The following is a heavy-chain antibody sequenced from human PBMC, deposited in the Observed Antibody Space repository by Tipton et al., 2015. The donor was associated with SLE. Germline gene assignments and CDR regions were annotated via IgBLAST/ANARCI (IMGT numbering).Heavy chain of an antibody. Sequence: TLSLTCTVSGDSISSGGYYWSWIRQLPGMGLEWIGYISYRGSTSYNPSLRSRVIISEDTSKNQFSLKLTSVTAADTAVYYCARGGVGGYDYFDYWGRGTLVTVSS. CDR2: ISYRGST. V-gene: IGHV4-31*03. D-gene: IGHD5-12*01. CDR3: ARGGVGGYDYFDY. CDR1: GDSISSGGYY. J-gene: IGHJ4*02.